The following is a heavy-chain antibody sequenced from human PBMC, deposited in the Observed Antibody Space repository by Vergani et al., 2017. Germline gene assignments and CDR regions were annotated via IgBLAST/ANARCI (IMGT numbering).Heavy chain of an antibody. J-gene: IGHJ3*02. CDR1: GYTFTSYG. V-gene: IGHV1-18*04. CDR3: ARDPYLDAFDI. D-gene: IGHD2-21*01. CDR2: ISAYNGNT. Sequence: QVQLVQSEAEVKKPGASVKVSCKASGYTFTSYGISWVRQAPGQGLEWMGWISAYNGNTNYAQKFQGRVTMTRDTSISTAYMELSRLRSDDTAVYYCARDPYLDAFDIWGQGTMVTVSS.